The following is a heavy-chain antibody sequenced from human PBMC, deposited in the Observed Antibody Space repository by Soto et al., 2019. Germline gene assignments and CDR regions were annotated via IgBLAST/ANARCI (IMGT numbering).Heavy chain of an antibody. D-gene: IGHD5-12*01. CDR1: GASISSAYYY. CDR3: ARAQGLATLFSFDF. V-gene: IGHV4-30-4*01. J-gene: IGHJ4*02. CDR2: IYYSGTV. Sequence: PSETLSLTCTVSGASISSAYYYWSWIRQPPGKGLDWIGYIYYSGTVYFNPSLKSRVSISLDTPKNEFSLTLTSVTAADTAVYYCARAQGLATLFSFDFCGQRTLVTVSS.